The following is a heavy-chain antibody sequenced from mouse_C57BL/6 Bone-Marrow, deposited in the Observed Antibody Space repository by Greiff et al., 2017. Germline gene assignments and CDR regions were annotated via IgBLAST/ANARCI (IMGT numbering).Heavy chain of an antibody. J-gene: IGHJ1*03. CDR1: GYSITSGYY. V-gene: IGHV3-6*01. Sequence: EVQLQQSGPGLVKPSQSLSLTCSVTGYSITSGYYWNWIRQFPGNKLEWMGYISYDGSNNYNPSLKNRISITRDTSKNQFFLKLNSVTTEDTATYYCAKYFYWYFCVCGTVTTVTVSS. CDR2: ISYDGSN. CDR3: AKYFYWYFCV. D-gene: IGHD5-1*01.